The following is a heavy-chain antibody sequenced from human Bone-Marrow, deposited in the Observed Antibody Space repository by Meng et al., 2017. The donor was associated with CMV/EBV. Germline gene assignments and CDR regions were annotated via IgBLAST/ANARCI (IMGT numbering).Heavy chain of an antibody. CDR3: TRDIYAGGAARPLNDY. V-gene: IGHV3-49*04. D-gene: IGHD6-6*01. CDR1: GFTFGDYA. CDR2: IRSRAYGGTT. J-gene: IGHJ4*02. Sequence: QTLSLTCAASGFTFGDYAMNWVRQAPGEGLEWVGFIRSRAYGGTTDYAASVKGRFTISRDDSKNIAYLQMNTLKIEDTAVYYCTRDIYAGGAARPLNDYCGQGTLVTVSS.